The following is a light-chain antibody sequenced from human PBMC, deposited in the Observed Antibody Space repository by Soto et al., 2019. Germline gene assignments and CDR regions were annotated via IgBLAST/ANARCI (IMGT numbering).Light chain of an antibody. CDR3: QQLNNYPFT. Sequence: DIQLTQSPSFLSASVGDRVAITCRASQGVSRYVAWYQQKPGKPPELLIYAASTLQSGVPPRFSGSASGTEFTLTIDSLQPEDFATYYYQQLNNYPFTGGGGTKVDVK. V-gene: IGKV1-9*01. CDR1: QGVSRY. CDR2: AAS. J-gene: IGKJ4*01.